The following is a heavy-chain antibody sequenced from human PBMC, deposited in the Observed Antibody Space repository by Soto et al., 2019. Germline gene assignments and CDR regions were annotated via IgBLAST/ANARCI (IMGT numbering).Heavy chain of an antibody. CDR3: ARHLYESSGYRYFDL. J-gene: IGHJ4*02. Sequence: GESLKISCQVSGYSFSSNWIGWVRQRPGKGLEWMGIIYPGDSEVKYSPSFRGQVTISVDTSISTAYLQWSSLKATDTAMYYCARHLYESSGYRYFDLWGQGTLVTVSS. CDR2: IYPGDSEV. V-gene: IGHV5-51*01. CDR1: GYSFSSNW. D-gene: IGHD3-22*01.